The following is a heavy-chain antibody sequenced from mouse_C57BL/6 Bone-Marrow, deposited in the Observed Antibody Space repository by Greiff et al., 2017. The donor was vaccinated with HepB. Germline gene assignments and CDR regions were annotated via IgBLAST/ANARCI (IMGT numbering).Heavy chain of an antibody. V-gene: IGHV3-6*01. J-gene: IGHJ3*01. CDR1: GYSITSGYY. CDR2: ISYDGSN. Sequence: EVQLVESGPGLVKPSQSLSLTCSVTGYSITSGYYWNWIRQFPGNKLEWMGYISYDGSNNYNPSLKNRISITRDTSKNQFFLKLNSVTTEDTATYYCAREGLPYYDYLFAYWGQGTLVTVSA. D-gene: IGHD2-4*01. CDR3: AREGLPYYDYLFAY.